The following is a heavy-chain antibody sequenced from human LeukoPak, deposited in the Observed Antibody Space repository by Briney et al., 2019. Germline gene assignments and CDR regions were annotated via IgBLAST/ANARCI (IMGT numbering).Heavy chain of an antibody. J-gene: IGHJ4*02. CDR1: GGTFSSYA. CDR3: ARQYYDYVWGSYRYPLY. CDR2: IIPIFGTA. V-gene: IGHV1-69*13. D-gene: IGHD3-16*02. Sequence: ASVEVSCKASGGTFSSYAISWVRQAPGQGLEWMGGIIPIFGTANYAQKFQGRVTITADESTSTAYMELSSLRSEDTAVYYCARQYYDYVWGSYRYPLYWGQGTLVTVSS.